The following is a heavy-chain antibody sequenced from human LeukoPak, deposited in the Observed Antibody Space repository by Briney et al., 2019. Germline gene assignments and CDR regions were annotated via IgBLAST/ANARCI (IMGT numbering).Heavy chain of an antibody. D-gene: IGHD6-13*01. J-gene: IGHJ4*02. CDR1: GLCFSTNW. V-gene: IGHV3-7*01. Sequence: GGSLRLSCAASGLCFSTNWMSWVRQAPGKGLEWVANIKQDGSEKYYVDSVKGRFTISRDNAKNSLYLQMNSLRAEDTAVYYCARDHSSSWYGSWLYWGQGTLVTVSS. CDR2: IKQDGSEK. CDR3: ARDHSSSWYGSWLY.